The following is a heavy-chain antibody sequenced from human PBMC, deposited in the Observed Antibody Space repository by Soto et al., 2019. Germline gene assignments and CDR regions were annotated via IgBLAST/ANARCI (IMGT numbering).Heavy chain of an antibody. CDR1: GYTFTGYY. V-gene: IGHV1-2*02. CDR2: INPNSGGT. D-gene: IGHD6-19*01. J-gene: IGHJ4*02. Sequence: ASVKVSCKASGYTFTGYYMHWVRQAPGQGLEWMGWINPNSGGTNYAQKFQGRVTITADESTSTAYMELSSLRSEDTAVYYCARGDSSGFLLPEFRYWGQGTLVTVSS. CDR3: ARGDSSGFLLPEFRY.